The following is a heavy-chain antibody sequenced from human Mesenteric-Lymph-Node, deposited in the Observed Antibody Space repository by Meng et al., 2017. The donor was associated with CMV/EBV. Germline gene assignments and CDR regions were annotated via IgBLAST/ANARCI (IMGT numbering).Heavy chain of an antibody. Sequence: GESLKISCAASGFTFSDYAVHWVRQAPGKGLEWVAVISYDGSNKYYADSVKGRFTISRDNSKNTLYLQMDSLRPEDTAVYYCASDDYEFWSGYYFHYSYYTMDVWGQGTTVTVSS. CDR3: ASDDYEFWSGYYFHYSYYTMDV. CDR1: GFTFSDYA. D-gene: IGHD3-3*01. J-gene: IGHJ6*02. CDR2: ISYDGSNK. V-gene: IGHV3-30-3*01.